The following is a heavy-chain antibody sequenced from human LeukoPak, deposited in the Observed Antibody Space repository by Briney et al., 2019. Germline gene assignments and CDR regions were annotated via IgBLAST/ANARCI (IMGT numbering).Heavy chain of an antibody. CDR2: IYPGDSDT. D-gene: IGHD3-22*01. CDR1: GYRFTNYW. J-gene: IGHJ4*02. CDR3: ARANSSGYYYIDY. Sequence: GESLKISCKGSGYRFTNYWIGWVRQMPGKGLEWMGIIYPGDSDTRYSPSFQGQVTISADKSITTAYLQWSSLKASDTAMYYCARANSSGYYYIDYWGQGTLVTVSS. V-gene: IGHV5-51*01.